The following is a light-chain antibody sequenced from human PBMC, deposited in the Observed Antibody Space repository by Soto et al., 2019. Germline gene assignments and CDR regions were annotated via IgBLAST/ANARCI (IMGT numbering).Light chain of an antibody. CDR1: QSVNSN. CDR2: GAS. J-gene: IGKJ3*01. CDR3: QQYNNGPLS. Sequence: EKVMTQSPATLSVSPGERATLSCRASQSVNSNLAWYQQKPGQAPRLLIYGASTRATGIPSRFSGSGSGTEFTLTIRSLQSEDFAVYYCQQYNNGPLSFGPGTTVDIK. V-gene: IGKV3-15*01.